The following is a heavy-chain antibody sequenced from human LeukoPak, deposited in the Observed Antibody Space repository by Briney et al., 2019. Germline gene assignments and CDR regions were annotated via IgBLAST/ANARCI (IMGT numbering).Heavy chain of an antibody. D-gene: IGHD4-17*01. CDR1: GFTFSSYG. CDR3: ARCPTTVDAFDI. CDR2: ISYDGSNK. Sequence: PGGSLRLSCAASGFTFSSYGMHWVRQAPGKGLEWVAVISYDGSNKYYADSVKGRFTISRDNSKNTLYLQMNSLRAEDTAVYYCARCPTTVDAFDIWGQGTMVTVSS. V-gene: IGHV3-30*03. J-gene: IGHJ3*02.